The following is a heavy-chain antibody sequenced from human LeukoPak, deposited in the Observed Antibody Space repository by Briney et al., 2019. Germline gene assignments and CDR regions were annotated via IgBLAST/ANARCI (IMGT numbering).Heavy chain of an antibody. D-gene: IGHD4-23*01. CDR2: IVVGSGNT. V-gene: IGHV1-58*01. CDR1: GFTFTSSA. Sequence: SVKVSCKASGFTFTSSAVQWVRQARGQHLEWIGWIVVGSGNTNYAQKFQERVTITRDMSTSTAYMELSSLRSEDTAVYYCAAALDYGGEPDAFDIWGQGTMVTVSS. J-gene: IGHJ3*02. CDR3: AAALDYGGEPDAFDI.